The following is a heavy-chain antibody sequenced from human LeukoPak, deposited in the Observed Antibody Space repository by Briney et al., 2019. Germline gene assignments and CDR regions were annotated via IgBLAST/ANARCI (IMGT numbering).Heavy chain of an antibody. Sequence: PSQTLSLTCTVSGGSISSGSYYWSWIRQPAGKVLEWIGRIYTSGSTNYNPSLKSRVTISVDTSKNQFSLKLSSVAAADTAVYYCASTTYYDFWSGYYGDAFDIWGQGTMVTVSS. J-gene: IGHJ3*02. CDR3: ASTTYYDFWSGYYGDAFDI. CDR1: GGSISSGSYY. CDR2: IYTSGST. V-gene: IGHV4-61*02. D-gene: IGHD3-3*01.